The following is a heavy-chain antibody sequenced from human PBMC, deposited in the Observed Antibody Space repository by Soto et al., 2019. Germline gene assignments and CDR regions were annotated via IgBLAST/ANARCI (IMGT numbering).Heavy chain of an antibody. CDR1: GGFISSSSYF. J-gene: IGHJ5*02. CDR2: IDYTGTT. Sequence: QLRLQESGPGLVKPSETLSLTCTISGGFISSSSYFWAWIRQSPGKGLEWIGSIDYTGTTYNNPSLKSRVTMSVDTSKNHFSLKVDSVTAADTALHYCCRRAPEGFDPWGQGTLVTVSS. V-gene: IGHV4-39*02. CDR3: CRRAPEGFDP.